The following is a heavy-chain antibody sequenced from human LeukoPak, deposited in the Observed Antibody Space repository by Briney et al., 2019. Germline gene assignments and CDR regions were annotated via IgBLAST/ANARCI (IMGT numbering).Heavy chain of an antibody. Sequence: SVKGRFTVSRDNAENSLYLQMYSLRAEDTAVYYCARLPGYYYYYYYMDVWGKGTTVTVSS. CDR3: ARLPGYYYYYYYMDV. J-gene: IGHJ6*03. V-gene: IGHV3-21*01.